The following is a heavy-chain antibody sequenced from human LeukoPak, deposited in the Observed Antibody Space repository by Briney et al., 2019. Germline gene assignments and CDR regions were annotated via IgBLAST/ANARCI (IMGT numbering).Heavy chain of an antibody. CDR3: ARDSYYYDSSGYWDY. V-gene: IGHV3-30-3*01. J-gene: IGHJ4*02. CDR2: ISYDGGNK. CDR1: GGTFSSYA. D-gene: IGHD3-22*01. Sequence: SCKASGGTFSSYAMHWVRQAPGKGLEWVAVISYDGGNKYYADSVKGRFTISRDNSKNTLYLQMNSLRAEDTAVYYCARDSYYYDSSGYWDYWGQETLVTVPS.